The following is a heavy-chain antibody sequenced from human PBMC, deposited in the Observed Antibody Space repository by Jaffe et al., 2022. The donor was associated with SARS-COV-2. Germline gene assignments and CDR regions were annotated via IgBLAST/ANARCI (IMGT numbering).Heavy chain of an antibody. D-gene: IGHD6-19*01. CDR2: IKQDGSEK. J-gene: IGHJ6*02. V-gene: IGHV3-7*01. Sequence: EVQLVESGGGLVQPGGSLRLSCAASGFTFSSYWMSWVRQAPGKGLEWVANIKQDGSEKYYVDSVKGRFTISRDNAKNSLYLQMNSLRAEDTAVYYCAREEWLVHGFGFYYYYGMDVWGQGTTVTVSS. CDR3: AREEWLVHGFGFYYYYGMDV. CDR1: GFTFSSYW.